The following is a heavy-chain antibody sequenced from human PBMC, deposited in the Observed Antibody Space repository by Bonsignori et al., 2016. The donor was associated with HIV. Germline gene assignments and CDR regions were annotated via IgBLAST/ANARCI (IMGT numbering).Heavy chain of an antibody. CDR2: IYPGDSDT. J-gene: IGHJ4*02. CDR3: ARHLPFYDSSGYYFDY. Sequence: VRQMPGKGLEWMGIIYPGDSDTRYSPSFQGQVTISADKSTSTAYLQWSSLKASDTAMYYCARHLPFYDSSGYYFDYWGQGTLVTVSS. V-gene: IGHV5-51*01. D-gene: IGHD3-22*01.